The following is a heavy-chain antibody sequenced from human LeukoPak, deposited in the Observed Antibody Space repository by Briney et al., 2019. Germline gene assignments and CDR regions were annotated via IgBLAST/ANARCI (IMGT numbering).Heavy chain of an antibody. Sequence: SETLSLTCAVYGGSFSGYYWSWIRQPPGKGLEWIGEINHSGSTNYNPSLKGRVTISVDTSKNQFSLKLSSVTAADTAVYYCARSRGVSSGWTLDNWFDPWGQGTLVTVSS. V-gene: IGHV4-34*01. J-gene: IGHJ5*02. CDR2: INHSGST. CDR3: ARSRGVSSGWTLDNWFDP. CDR1: GGSFSGYY. D-gene: IGHD6-19*01.